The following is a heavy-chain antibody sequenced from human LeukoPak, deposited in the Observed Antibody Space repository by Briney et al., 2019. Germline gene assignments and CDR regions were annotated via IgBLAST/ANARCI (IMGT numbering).Heavy chain of an antibody. Sequence: PGGSLRLSCAASGFTVSSNYMSWVRQAPGKGLEWVSVIYSGGSTYYADSVKGRFTISRDNSKNTLYLQMNSLRAEDTAVYYCARAPVALYYYYGMDVWGQGTTVTVPS. CDR3: ARAPVALYYYYGMDV. CDR1: GFTVSSNY. D-gene: IGHD6-19*01. V-gene: IGHV3-66*01. J-gene: IGHJ6*02. CDR2: IYSGGST.